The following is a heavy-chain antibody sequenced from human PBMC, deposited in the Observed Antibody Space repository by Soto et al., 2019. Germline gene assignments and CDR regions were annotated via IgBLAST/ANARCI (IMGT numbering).Heavy chain of an antibody. V-gene: IGHV4-30-4*01. D-gene: IGHD3-9*01. CDR2: IYYSGST. CDR1: GGSISSGDYY. Sequence: QVQLQESGPGLVKPSQTLSLTCTVSGGSISSGDYYWSWIRQPPGKGLEWIGYIYYSGSTYYNPSLKSRVTISVDTSNNQFYLKVSSVTAADTAVYYCAWADILTAYSFDYWGQGTLVTVSS. CDR3: AWADILTAYSFDY. J-gene: IGHJ4*02.